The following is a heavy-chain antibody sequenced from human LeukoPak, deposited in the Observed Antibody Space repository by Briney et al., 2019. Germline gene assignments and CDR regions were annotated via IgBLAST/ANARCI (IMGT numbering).Heavy chain of an antibody. V-gene: IGHV3-33*01. Sequence: GGSLRLSCAASGFTFRSYAMHSVRQAPGKGLEWVEVIWYDESIKHYGDSVQGRFTISRDNSKNTLYLQMNSLRAEDTAVYYCARGPRDSWYFDLWGRGTLVTVSS. J-gene: IGHJ2*01. CDR3: ARGPRDSWYFDL. CDR2: IWYDESIK. CDR1: GFTFRSYA.